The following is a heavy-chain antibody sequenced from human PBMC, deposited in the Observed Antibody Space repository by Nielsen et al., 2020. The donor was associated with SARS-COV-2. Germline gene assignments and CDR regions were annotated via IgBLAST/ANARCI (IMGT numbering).Heavy chain of an antibody. V-gene: IGHV4-59*08. CDR2: VYYSGRT. Sequence: SETLSLTCTVSSGSISRYYWSWIRQSPGKGLEWIGYVYYSGRTKYNPSLESRVTISVDRSKNQVSLKLSSVTAADTAVYYCARHDCGGDCYDDAFEIWGQGTMVTVSS. CDR1: SGSISRYY. D-gene: IGHD2-21*02. J-gene: IGHJ3*02. CDR3: ARHDCGGDCYDDAFEI.